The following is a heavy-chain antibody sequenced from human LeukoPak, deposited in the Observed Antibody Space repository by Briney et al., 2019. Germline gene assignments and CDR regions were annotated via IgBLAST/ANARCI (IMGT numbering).Heavy chain of an antibody. CDR1: GFTFDDYA. D-gene: IGHD4-17*01. Sequence: GRSLRLSCAASGFTFDDYAMHWVRQAPGKGLEWVSSISWNSGTIGYADSVKGRFTISRDNAKNSLYLQMNSLRAEDTALYYCTKVWYGDYCFDYWGQGTLVTVSS. CDR3: TKVWYGDYCFDY. V-gene: IGHV3-9*01. CDR2: ISWNSGTI. J-gene: IGHJ4*02.